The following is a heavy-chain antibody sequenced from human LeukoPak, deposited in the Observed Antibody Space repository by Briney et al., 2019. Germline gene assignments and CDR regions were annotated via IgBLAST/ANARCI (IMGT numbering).Heavy chain of an antibody. CDR1: GFTFSTHW. CDR2: VKQDGSEK. Sequence: GGSLRLSCAASGFTFSTHWMIWVRQAPGKGLEWVANVKQDGSEKYYVDSVKGRFTISRVNAKNSLYLQMNSLRAEDTAVYYCATGRAAHLFDFWGREPWSPSPQ. D-gene: IGHD6-6*01. J-gene: IGHJ4*02. CDR3: ATGRAAHLFDF. V-gene: IGHV3-7*01.